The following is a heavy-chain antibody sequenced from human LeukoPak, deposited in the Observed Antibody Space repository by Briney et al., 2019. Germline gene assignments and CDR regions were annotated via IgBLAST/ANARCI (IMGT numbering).Heavy chain of an antibody. D-gene: IGHD3-10*01. Sequence: GGSLRLSCAASGFTFSSYWMSWVRQAPGKGLEWVANIKQDGSEKYYVDSVKGRFTISRDNSKNTLYLQMNSLRAEDTAVYYCAKEGSWFGELGDDAFDIWGQGTMVTVSS. CDR3: AKEGSWFGELGDDAFDI. V-gene: IGHV3-7*01. CDR1: GFTFSSYW. CDR2: IKQDGSEK. J-gene: IGHJ3*02.